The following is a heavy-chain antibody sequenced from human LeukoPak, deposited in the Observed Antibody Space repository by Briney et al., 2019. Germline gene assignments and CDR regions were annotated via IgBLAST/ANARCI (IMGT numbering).Heavy chain of an antibody. CDR3: ARWSGGSDWLYHYGMDV. CDR1: GYTFTGYY. CDR2: ISGYNGNT. J-gene: IGHJ6*02. D-gene: IGHD6-19*01. V-gene: IGHV1-18*04. Sequence: ASVKVSCKASGYTFTGYYMHWVRQAPGQGLEWMGWISGYNGNTNYAQNLQGRVTVTTDTSTSTAYMELRSLRSDDTAVYYCARWSGGSDWLYHYGMDVWGQGTTVTVSS.